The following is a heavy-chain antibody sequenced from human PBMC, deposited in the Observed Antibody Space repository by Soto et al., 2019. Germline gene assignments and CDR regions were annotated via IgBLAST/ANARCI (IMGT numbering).Heavy chain of an antibody. J-gene: IGHJ4*02. Sequence: GESLKISCNGSGYIFTSYWIGWVRQMPGKGLEWMGIIYPGDSDTRYSPSFQGQVTISADKSISTAYLQWSSLKASDTAMYYCARPAPLGYCSGGSCYSTHFDYWGQGTLVTVSS. CDR1: GYIFTSYW. CDR3: ARPAPLGYCSGGSCYSTHFDY. CDR2: IYPGDSDT. V-gene: IGHV5-51*01. D-gene: IGHD2-15*01.